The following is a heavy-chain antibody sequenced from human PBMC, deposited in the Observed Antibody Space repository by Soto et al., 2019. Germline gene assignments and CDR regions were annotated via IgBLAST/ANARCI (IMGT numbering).Heavy chain of an antibody. J-gene: IGHJ6*02. Sequence: SQTLSLTCAISGDSVSSNSAAWNWIRQSPSRGLEWLGRTYYRSKWYNDYAVSVKSRITINPDTSKNQFSLQLNSVTPEDTAVYYCARGEVEITFGGVSYGMDVWGQGTTVTVSS. CDR2: TYYRSKWYN. D-gene: IGHD3-16*01. V-gene: IGHV6-1*01. CDR3: ARGEVEITFGGVSYGMDV. CDR1: GDSVSSNSAA.